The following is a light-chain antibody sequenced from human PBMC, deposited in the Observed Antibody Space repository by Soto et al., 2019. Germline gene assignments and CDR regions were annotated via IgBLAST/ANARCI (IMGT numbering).Light chain of an antibody. CDR2: RAS. V-gene: IGKV3-20*01. Sequence: EMVLTQSPGTLSLSPGERATLSCRASQSVSSRYLAWDQQKPAQAPKLLIYRASNRDTGIPDSFSVSGSGTDFTLGISRLEPEDFAMYYCQQYGSSPPYPFGQGTRLEIK. CDR3: QQYGSSPPYP. J-gene: IGKJ2*01. CDR1: QSVSSRY.